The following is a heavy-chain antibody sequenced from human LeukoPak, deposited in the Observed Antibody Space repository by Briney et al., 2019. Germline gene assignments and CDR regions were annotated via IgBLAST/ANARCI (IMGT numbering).Heavy chain of an antibody. D-gene: IGHD2-8*02. Sequence: SETLSLTCTVSGGSISSGSYYWSWIRQPAGKGLEWIGRIYTSGSTNYNPSLKSRVTISVDTSKNQFSLKLSSVTAADTAVYYCARASPLTEYCAFDIWGQGTMVTVSS. CDR1: GGSISSGSYY. J-gene: IGHJ3*02. CDR2: IYTSGST. V-gene: IGHV4-61*02. CDR3: ARASPLTEYCAFDI.